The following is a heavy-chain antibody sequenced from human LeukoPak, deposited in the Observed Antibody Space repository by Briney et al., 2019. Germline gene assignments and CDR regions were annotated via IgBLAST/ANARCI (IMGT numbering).Heavy chain of an antibody. J-gene: IGHJ3*02. CDR3: ARDRFWLDAFDI. CDR1: GFTFSSYS. D-gene: IGHD3-3*01. CDR2: ISSSSSYI. V-gene: IGHV3-21*01. Sequence: GGSLRLSCAASGFTFSSYSMNWVRQAPGKGLEWVSSISSSSSYIYYADSVKGRFTISRDNAKNSLYLQMNSLRAEDTAVYYCARDRFWLDAFDIWGQGTMVTVSS.